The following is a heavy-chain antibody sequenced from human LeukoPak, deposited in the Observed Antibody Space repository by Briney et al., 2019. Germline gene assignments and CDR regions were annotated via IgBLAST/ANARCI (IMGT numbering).Heavy chain of an antibody. CDR2: IHPSGGST. J-gene: IGHJ3*02. D-gene: IGHD6-19*01. Sequence: ASVKVSCKASGYTFSSYYVQWVRQAPGQGLEWMGIIHPSGGSTTYAQEFQGRVTMTRDTSTSTVYMELSSLRSEDTAVYYCARVRFSSGWYIAFDMWGQGTRATVSS. CDR3: ARVRFSSGWYIAFDM. CDR1: GYTFSSYY. V-gene: IGHV1-46*01.